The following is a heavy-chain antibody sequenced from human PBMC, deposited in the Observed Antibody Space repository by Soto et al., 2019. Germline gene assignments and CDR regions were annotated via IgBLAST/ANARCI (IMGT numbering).Heavy chain of an antibody. CDR1: GYTFTSYA. D-gene: IGHD3-16*01. J-gene: IGHJ5*02. CDR2: IDAGNGNT. CDR3: ARGYGGPIGWFDP. V-gene: IGHV1-3*01. Sequence: QVQLVQSGAEVKKPGASVKVSCKASGYTFTSYAMHWVRQAPGQRLEWMGWIDAGNGNTKYSQKFQGRVTITRDTSASTAYMELSSLRSEDTAVYYCARGYGGPIGWFDPWGQGTLVTVSS.